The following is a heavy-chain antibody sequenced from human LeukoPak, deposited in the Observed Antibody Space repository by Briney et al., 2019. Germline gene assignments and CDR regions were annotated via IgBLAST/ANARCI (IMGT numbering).Heavy chain of an antibody. CDR1: GYSFTSYW. Sequence: GESLKISCKGSGYSFTSYWIGWVRQMPGKSLEWMVIIYPGDSDTRYSPSFQGQVTISADKSISTAYLQWSSLEASDAAMYYCARGSGSYHTAYMNWGQGTLVTVSS. CDR3: ARGSGSYHTAYMN. V-gene: IGHV5-51*01. CDR2: IYPGDSDT. J-gene: IGHJ4*02. D-gene: IGHD1-26*01.